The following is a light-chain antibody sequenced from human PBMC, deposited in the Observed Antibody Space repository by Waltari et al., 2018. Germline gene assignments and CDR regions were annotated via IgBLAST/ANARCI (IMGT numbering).Light chain of an antibody. Sequence: EIVLTQSPATLSLSPGERATLSCRASQSVSSYSAWYQQKPGQAPRLLIYDASNRATGIPARFSGSGSGTDFTLTISSLEPEDFAVYYCQQRSNWRCTFGPGTKVDIK. CDR3: QQRSNWRCT. J-gene: IGKJ3*01. CDR2: DAS. V-gene: IGKV3-11*01. CDR1: QSVSSY.